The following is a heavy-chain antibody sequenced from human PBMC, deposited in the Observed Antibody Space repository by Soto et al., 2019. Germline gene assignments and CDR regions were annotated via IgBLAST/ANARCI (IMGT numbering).Heavy chain of an antibody. D-gene: IGHD2-15*01. Sequence: SETLSLTCAVSGGSISSSNWWSWVRQPPGKGLGLIGEIYHSGSTNYNPSLKSRVTISVDNSKNQFSLKLSSVTAADTAVYYCARDGLIVVVVAATETSYYGMDVWGQGTTVTVSS. CDR3: ARDGLIVVVVAATETSYYGMDV. CDR2: IYHSGST. CDR1: GGSISSSNW. J-gene: IGHJ6*02. V-gene: IGHV4-4*02.